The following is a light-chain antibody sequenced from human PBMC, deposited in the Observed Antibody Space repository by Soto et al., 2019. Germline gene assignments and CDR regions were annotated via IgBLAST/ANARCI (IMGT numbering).Light chain of an antibody. Sequence: DIQMTQSPSSVSASVGDSVTITCRASQDISSWLAWYQQKPGKAPNLLIYAASSLQSGVPPRFSGSGSGTDFTLTINSLQPEDIATYYCQQTHSFPRTFGQGTKVEVK. CDR1: QDISSW. CDR3: QQTHSFPRT. V-gene: IGKV1-12*01. CDR2: AAS. J-gene: IGKJ1*01.